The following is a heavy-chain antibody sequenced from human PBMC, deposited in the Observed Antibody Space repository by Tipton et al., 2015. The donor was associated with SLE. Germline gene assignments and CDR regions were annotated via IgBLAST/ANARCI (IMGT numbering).Heavy chain of an antibody. J-gene: IGHJ4*02. D-gene: IGHD4-17*01. CDR3: AREGMTTANAFDY. Sequence: SLRLSCAASGFTVSSYAMHWVRQAPGKGLEWVAVISYDGSNKYYADSVKGRFTISRDNSKNTLYLQMNSLRAEDTAVYYCAREGMTTANAFDYWGQGTLVTVSS. CDR2: ISYDGSNK. V-gene: IGHV3-30-3*01. CDR1: GFTVSSYA.